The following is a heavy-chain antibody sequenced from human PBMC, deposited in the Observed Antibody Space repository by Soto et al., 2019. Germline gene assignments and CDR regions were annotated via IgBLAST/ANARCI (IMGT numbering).Heavy chain of an antibody. CDR2: ISGSGVRT. J-gene: IGHJ4*02. D-gene: IGHD3-16*01. Sequence: GGSLRLSCAASGFIFSASGSAFSRYSMTWVRQTPGKALEWVSSISGSGVRTYYSDSVRGRFTISRDNSKDRLYLETNSVRAEDTAVYYCATPAYDYWGQGTLVTVSS. CDR3: ATPAYDY. CDR1: GFIFSASGSAFSRYS. V-gene: IGHV3-23*01.